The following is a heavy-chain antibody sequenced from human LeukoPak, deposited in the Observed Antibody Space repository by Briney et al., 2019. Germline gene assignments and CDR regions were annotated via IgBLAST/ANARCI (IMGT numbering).Heavy chain of an antibody. Sequence: ASVKVSCKVSGYTLTELSMHWVRQAPGKGLEWMGGFDPEDGETIYAQKFQGRVTMTEDTSTDPAYMELSSLRSEDTAVYYCATDDGSGTWELTSFDSWGQGTLVTVSS. CDR1: GYTLTELS. CDR3: ATDDGSGTWELTSFDS. D-gene: IGHD1-7*01. V-gene: IGHV1-24*01. CDR2: FDPEDGET. J-gene: IGHJ4*02.